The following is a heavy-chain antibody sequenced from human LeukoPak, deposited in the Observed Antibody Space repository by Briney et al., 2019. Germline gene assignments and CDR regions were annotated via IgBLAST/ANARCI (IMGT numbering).Heavy chain of an antibody. Sequence: GGSLRLSCAASGFTFSSYWMSWVRQAPGKGLEWVANIKQDGSEKYYVDSVKGRFTISGDNAKNSLYLQMNSLRAEDTAVYYCAREVGSSWYLAQNWFDPWGQGTLVTVSS. J-gene: IGHJ5*02. V-gene: IGHV3-7*01. CDR1: GFTFSSYW. CDR2: IKQDGSEK. D-gene: IGHD6-13*01. CDR3: AREVGSSWYLAQNWFDP.